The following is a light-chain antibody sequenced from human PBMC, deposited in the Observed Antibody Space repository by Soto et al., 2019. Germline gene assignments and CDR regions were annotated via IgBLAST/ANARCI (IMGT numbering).Light chain of an antibody. V-gene: IGLV2-11*01. CDR3: CSYAGTYTWV. Sequence: QSALTQPRSVSGSPGQSVTISCTGTSNDVGSYNYVSWFQQLPGKAPKLIIYDANKRPSAVPDRFSGSKSENTASLTISGLQAEDEADYYCCSYAGTYTWVFGGGTKVTVL. CDR2: DAN. CDR1: SNDVGSYNY. J-gene: IGLJ3*02.